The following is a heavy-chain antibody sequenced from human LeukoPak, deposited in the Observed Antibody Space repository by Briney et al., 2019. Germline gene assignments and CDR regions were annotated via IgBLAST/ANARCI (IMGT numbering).Heavy chain of an antibody. V-gene: IGHV1-46*01. D-gene: IGHD6-6*01. Sequence: ASVKVSCKASGYTFPSYFMHWVRQAPGQGLEWMGIINPTGGSTTYAQKFQGRVTMTRDTSTSTVYMELSSLRSDDTAVYYCARTAARRFDYWGRGTLVTVSS. CDR1: GYTFPSYF. J-gene: IGHJ4*02. CDR2: INPTGGST. CDR3: ARTAARRFDY.